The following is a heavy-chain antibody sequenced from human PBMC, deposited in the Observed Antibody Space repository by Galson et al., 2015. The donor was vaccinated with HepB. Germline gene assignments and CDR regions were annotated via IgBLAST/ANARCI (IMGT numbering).Heavy chain of an antibody. J-gene: IGHJ4*02. D-gene: IGHD2-21*01. Sequence: LFLTCAVYGGSFSGYYWSWIRQPPGKGLEWIGEINHSGSTNYNPSLKSRVTISVDTSKNQFSLKLSSVTAADTAVYYCARYCGGDCYSGFDYWGQGTLVTVSS. CDR1: GGSFSGYY. CDR2: INHSGST. CDR3: ARYCGGDCYSGFDY. V-gene: IGHV4-34*01.